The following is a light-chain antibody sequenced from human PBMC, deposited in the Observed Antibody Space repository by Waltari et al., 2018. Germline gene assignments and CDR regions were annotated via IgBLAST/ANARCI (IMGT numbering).Light chain of an antibody. CDR2: DVE. CDR3: CSYAGRYTSV. CDR1: NSHVGAYNY. V-gene: IGLV2-11*01. J-gene: IGLJ2*01. Sequence: QSALTQPRSVSGSPGQSVTPSCTGTNSHVGAYNYASWYQHRPGKAPKLVIYDVEKPPSEVPDRFSGSKAGNTASLTISGLQADDEADYYCCSYAGRYTSVFGGGTKVTVL.